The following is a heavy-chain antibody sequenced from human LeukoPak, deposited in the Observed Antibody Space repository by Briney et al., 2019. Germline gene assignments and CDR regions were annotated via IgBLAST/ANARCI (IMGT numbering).Heavy chain of an antibody. CDR1: GYTFTSYD. V-gene: IGHV1-8*01. CDR3: ARDPNGSGWGLFDL. CDR2: MNPNSGNT. D-gene: IGHD6-19*01. Sequence: ASVKVSCKASGYTFTSYDINWVRQATGQGLEWMGWMNPNSGNTGYAQKFQGRVTMTRNTSISTAYMELSSLRSEDTAVYYCARDPNGSGWGLFDLWGQGTLVTVSS. J-gene: IGHJ4*02.